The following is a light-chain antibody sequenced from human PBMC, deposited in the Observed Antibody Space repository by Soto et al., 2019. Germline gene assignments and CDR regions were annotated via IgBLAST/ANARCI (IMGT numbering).Light chain of an antibody. J-gene: IGKJ4*01. CDR2: GVS. Sequence: EIVMTQSPATLSVSPGERATLSCRASQRLSSNLAWYQQKPGQAPRLLIYGVSTRATGIPARFSGSGSGTEFTLTISSLQSEDSAVYYCQQYKNWLALTFGGGTKVGIK. V-gene: IGKV3-15*01. CDR3: QQYKNWLALT. CDR1: QRLSSN.